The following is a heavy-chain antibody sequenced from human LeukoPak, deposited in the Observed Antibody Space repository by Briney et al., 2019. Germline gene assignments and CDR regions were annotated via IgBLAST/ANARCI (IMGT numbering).Heavy chain of an antibody. D-gene: IGHD2-21*01. CDR1: GFVFSRYG. CDR3: AKDHIDYDHSGDYPDL. J-gene: IGHJ5*02. V-gene: IGHV3-30*02. CDR2: ISYAGDNN. Sequence: RPGGSLRLSCVASGFVFSRYGMHWVRQAPGKGLEWVAFISYAGDNNWYRDSVKGRFIISRDTSKNTVYLQMNSLRTEDTAVYFCAKDHIDYDHSGDYPDLWGQGTLVTVSS.